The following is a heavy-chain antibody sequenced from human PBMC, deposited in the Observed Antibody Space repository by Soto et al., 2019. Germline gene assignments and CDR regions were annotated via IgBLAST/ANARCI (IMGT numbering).Heavy chain of an antibody. CDR3: VRDRRIYYSDPHDEFVASDYEV. Sequence: QVQLIQSEAEVKKPGSSVRVSCTASGGIFGSHGFSWVRQAPGQRLEWVGGFIPIFRTLTYTEKFQARVRSAADESTNTAYLDLSSLTSEDTAVYYCVRDRRIYYSDPHDEFVASDYEVWGQGTMVSVSS. CDR2: FIPIFRTL. V-gene: IGHV1-69*01. CDR1: GGIFGSHG. D-gene: IGHD3-22*01. J-gene: IGHJ3*01.